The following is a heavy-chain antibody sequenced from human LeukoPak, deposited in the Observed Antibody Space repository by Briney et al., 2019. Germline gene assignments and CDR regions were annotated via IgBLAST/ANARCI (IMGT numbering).Heavy chain of an antibody. CDR1: GFTFSSYD. CDR3: ARGRGGKYCSGGSCYSYDYYYYYMDV. V-gene: IGHV3-13*01. Sequence: GGSLRLSCAASGFTFSSYDMHWVRQATGKGLEWVSAIGTAGDTYYPGSVKGRFTISRENAKNSLYLQMNSLRAGDTAVYYCARGRGGKYCSGGSCYSYDYYYYYMDVWGKGTTVTVSS. CDR2: IGTAGDT. D-gene: IGHD2-15*01. J-gene: IGHJ6*03.